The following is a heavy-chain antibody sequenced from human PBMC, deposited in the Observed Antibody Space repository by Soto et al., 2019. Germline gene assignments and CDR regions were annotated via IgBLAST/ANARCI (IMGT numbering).Heavy chain of an antibody. CDR2: IWYDGSNK. D-gene: IGHD6-6*01. J-gene: IGHJ5*02. V-gene: IGHV3-33*01. CDR3: ARAYSSSLGLNWFDP. CDR1: GFTFSSYG. Sequence: QVQLVESGGGVVQPGRSLRLSCAASGFTFSSYGMHWVRQAPGKGLEWVAVIWYDGSNKYYADSVKGRFTISRDNSKNTLYLQMNSLRAEDTAVYYCARAYSSSLGLNWFDPWGQGTLVTVSS.